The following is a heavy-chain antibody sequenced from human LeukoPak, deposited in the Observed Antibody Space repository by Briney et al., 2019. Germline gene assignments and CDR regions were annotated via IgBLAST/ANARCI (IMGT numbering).Heavy chain of an antibody. V-gene: IGHV3-53*01. D-gene: IGHD3-3*01. CDR3: ARDERYDFWSDYFDY. J-gene: IGHJ4*02. CDR2: IYSGGST. CDR1: GFTVSSNY. Sequence: GGSLRLSCAASGFTVSSNYMSWVRQAPGKGLQWVSVIYSGGSTYYADSVKGRFTISRDNSKNTLYLQMNSLRAEDTAVYYCARDERYDFWSDYFDYWGQGTLVTVSS.